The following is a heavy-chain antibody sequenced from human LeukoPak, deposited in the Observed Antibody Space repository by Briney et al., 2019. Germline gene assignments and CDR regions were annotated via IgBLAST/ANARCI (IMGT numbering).Heavy chain of an antibody. Sequence: ASVKVSCKASGGTFNNNAITWVRQAPGQGLEWMGLINPSGSSTLYAQKFQGRVTMTRDMSTTTDYMELSSLRSEDTAVYYCARDNSVGDIAWWFDPWGQGTLVTVSS. V-gene: IGHV1-46*02. CDR2: INPSGSST. J-gene: IGHJ5*02. D-gene: IGHD3-16*02. CDR1: GGTFNNNA. CDR3: ARDNSVGDIAWWFDP.